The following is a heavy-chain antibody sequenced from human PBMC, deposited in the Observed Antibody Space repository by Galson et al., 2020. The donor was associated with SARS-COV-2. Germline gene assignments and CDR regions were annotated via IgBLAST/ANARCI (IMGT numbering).Heavy chain of an antibody. CDR2: IGTAGDT. J-gene: IGHJ6*02. Sequence: GGSLRLSCAASGFTFSSYDMHWVRQATGKGLEWVSAIGTAGDTYYPGSVKGRFTISRKNAKNSLYLQMNSLRAGDTAVYYCARAPPGIAVAGYYYYYGMDVWGQGTTVTVSS. CDR1: GFTFSSYD. CDR3: ARAPPGIAVAGYYYYYGMDV. V-gene: IGHV3-13*04. D-gene: IGHD6-19*01.